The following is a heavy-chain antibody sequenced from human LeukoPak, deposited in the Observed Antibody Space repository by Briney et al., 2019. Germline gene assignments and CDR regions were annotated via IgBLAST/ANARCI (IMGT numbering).Heavy chain of an antibody. J-gene: IGHJ5*02. CDR2: IYYSGST. D-gene: IGHD3-10*01. V-gene: IGHV4-59*01. CDR1: GGSISSYF. CDR3: ARGFHTYGSGTQSWLDP. Sequence: SETLSLTCTVSGGSISSYFWSWLRQPPGKGLDWIGYIYYSGSTNYNPSLESRVIISVDTSKNQFSLKLSSVTAADTAVYYCARGFHTYGSGTQSWLDPWGQGTLVTVSS.